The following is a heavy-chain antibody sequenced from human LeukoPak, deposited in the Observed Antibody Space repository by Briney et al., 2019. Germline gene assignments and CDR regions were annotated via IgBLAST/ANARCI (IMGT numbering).Heavy chain of an antibody. V-gene: IGHV3-23*01. J-gene: IGHJ4*02. CDR1: GFTFSSYA. CDR2: ISGSGGST. D-gene: IGHD6-19*01. Sequence: GGSLRLSCAASGFTFSSYAMSWVRQAPGKGLEWVSAISGSGGSTYYADSVKGRFTISGDNSKTTLYLQMNSLRAEDTAVYYCAKDHPPAVAGHRDIDYWGQGTLVTVSS. CDR3: AKDHPPAVAGHRDIDY.